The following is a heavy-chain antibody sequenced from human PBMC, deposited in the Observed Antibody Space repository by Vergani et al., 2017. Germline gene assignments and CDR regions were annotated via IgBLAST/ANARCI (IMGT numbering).Heavy chain of an antibody. CDR1: GGSFSGYY. D-gene: IGHD3-16*02. CDR2: INHSGST. Sequence: QVQLQQWGAGLLKPSETLSLTCAVYGGSFSGYYWSWIRQPPGKGLEWIGEINHSGSTNYNPSLKSRVTISVDTSKNQFSLKLSSVTAADTAVYYCARKGGYMVWGSYRPHDAFDIWGQGTMVTVSS. J-gene: IGHJ3*02. V-gene: IGHV4-34*01. CDR3: ARKGGYMVWGSYRPHDAFDI.